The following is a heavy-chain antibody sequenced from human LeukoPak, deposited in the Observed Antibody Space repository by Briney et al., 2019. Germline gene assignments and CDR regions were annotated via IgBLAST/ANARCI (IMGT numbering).Heavy chain of an antibody. J-gene: IGHJ6*03. CDR1: GYTFTSYG. V-gene: IGHV1-18*01. CDR3: ARGYSYGYYYMDV. Sequence: ASVKVSCKASGYTFTSYGINWVRQAPGQGLEWMGWISVYNGNTNYAQRLQGRVSMTTDTSTSTAYMELRSLRSDDSAVYYCARGYSYGYYYMDVWGKGTTVTVSS. D-gene: IGHD5-18*01. CDR2: ISVYNGNT.